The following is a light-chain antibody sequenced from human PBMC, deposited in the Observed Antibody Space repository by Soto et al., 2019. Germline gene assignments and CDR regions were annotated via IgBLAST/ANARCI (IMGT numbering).Light chain of an antibody. J-gene: IGKJ2*03. CDR2: RAS. CDR1: QSISSS. Sequence: EVVLTQSPATLSVSPGERATLSCRASQSISSSLAWYQQKPGQAPRLLMQRASARATGIPARFSGSGSGTEFTLTIGSLQSEDSAVYYCQQYKELYSFGQGTKLEIK. CDR3: QQYKELYS. V-gene: IGKV3D-15*01.